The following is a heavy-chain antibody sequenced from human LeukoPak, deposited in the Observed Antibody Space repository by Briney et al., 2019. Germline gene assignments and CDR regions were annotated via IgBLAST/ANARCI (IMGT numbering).Heavy chain of an antibody. V-gene: IGHV1-18*01. CDR3: TRAWGEDIAARPYYFGY. CDR2: ISAYNGNT. J-gene: IGHJ4*02. Sequence: ASVKVSCKASGYTFSNYAISWVRQAPGQGLEWMGWISAYNGNTNYAPKLQGRVTMTTDTSTSAASMELRGLRSDDTDVYYCTRAWGEDIAARPYYFGYWGQGSLVTVSS. D-gene: IGHD6-6*01. CDR1: GYTFSNYA.